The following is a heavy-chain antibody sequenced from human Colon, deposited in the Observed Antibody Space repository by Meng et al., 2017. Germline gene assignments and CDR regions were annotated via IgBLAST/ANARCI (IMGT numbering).Heavy chain of an antibody. J-gene: IGHJ4*02. CDR3: ARVPTTVDPFES. CDR1: GGSISSNNW. D-gene: IGHD4-23*01. CDR2: IYQSGST. Sequence: QGLLQGSGPGLVKPSGTLSLTCTVSGGSISSNNWWSWVRQSPGRGLEWIGEIYQSGSTNYSPSLKSRVTISLDKSKNQFSLKVSYMTAADTAVYFCARVPTTVDPFESWGQGTLVTVSS. V-gene: IGHV4-4*02.